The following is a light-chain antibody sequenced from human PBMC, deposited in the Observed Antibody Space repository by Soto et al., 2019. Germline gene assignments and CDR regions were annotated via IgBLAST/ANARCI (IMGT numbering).Light chain of an antibody. J-gene: IGLJ1*01. CDR2: DVS. Sequence: QSALTQPASVSGSPGQSITISCTGTSSDVGGYNYVSWYQQHPGKAPKFMIYDVSNRPSGVSNRFSGSKSGNTASLTISGLQAEDEADYYCSSYTSSSKNVFGTGTKLTVL. V-gene: IGLV2-14*01. CDR3: SSYTSSSKNV. CDR1: SSDVGGYNY.